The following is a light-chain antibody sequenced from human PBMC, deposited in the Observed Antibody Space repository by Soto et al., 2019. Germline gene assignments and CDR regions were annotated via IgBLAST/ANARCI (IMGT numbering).Light chain of an antibody. CDR2: AAS. Sequence: DIQMTQSPSSLSASVGDRVTITCRASQSISSYLNWYQQKPGKAPKLLIYAASSLHSGVPSRFSGSGSGTDFTLIISSPPPEDFATYYCQQSYSTLGTFGQGTKPEIK. CDR1: QSISSY. J-gene: IGKJ2*01. CDR3: QQSYSTLGT. V-gene: IGKV1-39*01.